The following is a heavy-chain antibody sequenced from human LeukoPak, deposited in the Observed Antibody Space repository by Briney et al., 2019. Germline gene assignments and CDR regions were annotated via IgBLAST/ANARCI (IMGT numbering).Heavy chain of an antibody. J-gene: IGHJ4*02. CDR2: ISGSGGST. CDR3: ASQIVAVLWSY. D-gene: IGHD5-12*01. CDR1: GFTFSSYA. V-gene: IGHV3-23*01. Sequence: PGGSLRLSCAASGFTFSSYAMSWVRQAPGKGLEWVSGISGSGGSTYYADSVKGRFTISRDNSKNTLYLQMNSLRAEDTAVYYCASQIVAVLWSYWGQGTLVTVSS.